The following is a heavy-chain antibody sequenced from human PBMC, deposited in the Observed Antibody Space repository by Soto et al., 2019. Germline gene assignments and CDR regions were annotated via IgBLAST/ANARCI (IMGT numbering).Heavy chain of an antibody. V-gene: IGHV1-69*13. CDR1: GGTFSSYA. Sequence: VASVKVSCKASGGTFSSYAISWVRQAPGQGLEWMGGIIPIFGTANYAQKFQGRVTITADESTSTAYMELSSLRSEDTAVYYCARTVGYYYGMDVWGQGTTVTVSS. CDR2: IIPIFGTA. J-gene: IGHJ6*02. D-gene: IGHD4-17*01. CDR3: ARTVGYYYGMDV.